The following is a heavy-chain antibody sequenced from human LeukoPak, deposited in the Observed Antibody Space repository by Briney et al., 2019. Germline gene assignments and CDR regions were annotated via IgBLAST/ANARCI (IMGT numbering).Heavy chain of an antibody. Sequence: SVKVSCKASGGTFSSYAISWVRQAPGQGLEWMGGIIPIFGTANYAQKFQGRVTITADESTSTAYMELSSLRSEDTAVYYCARGYYDSSGYYYLRFDYWGQGTLVTVSS. CDR3: ARGYYDSSGYYYLRFDY. J-gene: IGHJ4*02. CDR1: GGTFSSYA. CDR2: IIPIFGTA. D-gene: IGHD3-22*01. V-gene: IGHV1-69*01.